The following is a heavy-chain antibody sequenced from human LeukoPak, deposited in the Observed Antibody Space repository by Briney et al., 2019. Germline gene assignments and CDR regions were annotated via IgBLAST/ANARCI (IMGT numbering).Heavy chain of an antibody. V-gene: IGHV4-59*01. Sequence: TSETLSLTCTVSGGSISSYYWSWIRQPPGKGLEWIGYIHYSGSTNYNPSLKSRLTISVDTSKNQFSLKLSSVTAADTAVYYCARTTYDYVWGSYRSAPFDYWGQGTLVTVSS. CDR3: ARTTYDYVWGSYRSAPFDY. D-gene: IGHD3-16*02. J-gene: IGHJ4*02. CDR2: IHYSGST. CDR1: GGSISSYY.